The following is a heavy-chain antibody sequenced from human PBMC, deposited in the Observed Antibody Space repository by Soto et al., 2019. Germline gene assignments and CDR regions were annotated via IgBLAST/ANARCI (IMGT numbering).Heavy chain of an antibody. CDR3: ARTPLAGATLSASDI. Sequence: SETLSLTCTISGGSFSYFYLSWIRQSPGKGLEWIGYIHYSGSTTYNPSLKSRVTISVDTSNNQFSLRLRSVAAADTAIYFCARTPLAGATLSASDIWGHGTMVTVSS. J-gene: IGHJ3*02. CDR2: IHYSGST. D-gene: IGHD1-26*01. V-gene: IGHV4-59*01. CDR1: GGSFSYFY.